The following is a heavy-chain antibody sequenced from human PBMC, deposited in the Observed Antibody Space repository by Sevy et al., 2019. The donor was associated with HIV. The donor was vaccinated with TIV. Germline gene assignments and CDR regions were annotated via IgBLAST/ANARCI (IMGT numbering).Heavy chain of an antibody. J-gene: IGHJ4*02. CDR3: ATHCSSTSCYTCFDY. CDR2: INHSGST. D-gene: IGHD2-2*02. CDR1: GGSFSGYY. V-gene: IGHV4-34*01. Sequence: SETLSLTCAVYGGSFSGYYWSWIRQPPGKGLEWIGEINHSGSTNYNPSLKSRVTISVDTSKNQFSLKLSSVTAADTAVYYCATHCSSTSCYTCFDYWGQGTLVTVSS.